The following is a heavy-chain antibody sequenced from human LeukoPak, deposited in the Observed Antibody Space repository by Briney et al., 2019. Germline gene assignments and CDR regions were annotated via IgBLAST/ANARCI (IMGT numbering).Heavy chain of an antibody. CDR3: ARDLAYYDILTGPVMYFDY. J-gene: IGHJ4*02. CDR1: GYTFTRYG. D-gene: IGHD3-9*01. CDR2: TRAYIGNT. V-gene: IGHV1-18*01. Sequence: ASVKVSCKASGYTFTRYGISWVRQAPGQGLEWMGWTRAYIGNTNYAQKLQGRVTMTTDTSTSTAYMELRSLRSDDTAVYYCARDLAYYDILTGPVMYFDYWGQGTLVTVSS.